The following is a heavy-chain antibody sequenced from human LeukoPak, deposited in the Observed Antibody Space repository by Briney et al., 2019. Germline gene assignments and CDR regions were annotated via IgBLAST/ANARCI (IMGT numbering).Heavy chain of an antibody. V-gene: IGHV4-4*07. CDR2: FYTSGII. D-gene: IGHD2-2*01. CDR1: GGSLSSYY. CDR3: ARGYCSSTSCWAGDAFDI. J-gene: IGHJ3*02. Sequence: SETLSLTCTVSGGSLSSYYWSWIRQPAGKGLEWIGRFYTSGIINYNPSLKSRVTMSVDTSKNHFSLTLTSVTAADTALYYCARGYCSSTSCWAGDAFDIWGQGTMVTVSS.